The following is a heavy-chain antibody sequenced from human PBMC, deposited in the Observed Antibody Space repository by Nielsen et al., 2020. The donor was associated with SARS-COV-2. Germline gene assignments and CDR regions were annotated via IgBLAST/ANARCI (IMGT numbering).Heavy chain of an antibody. V-gene: IGHV6-1*01. D-gene: IGHD4-17*01. CDR2: TYYRSKWYN. CDR1: GDSVSSRSAA. CDR3: ARARGAYGDYCYYYYTDV. J-gene: IGHJ6*03. Sequence: SQTLSLTCAISGDSVSSRSAAWNWIRQSPSRGLEWLGRTYYRSKWYNDYAVSVKSRITLNPDTSKNQFSLHLNSVTPEDTAVYYCARARGAYGDYCYYYYTDVWGKGTTVTVSS.